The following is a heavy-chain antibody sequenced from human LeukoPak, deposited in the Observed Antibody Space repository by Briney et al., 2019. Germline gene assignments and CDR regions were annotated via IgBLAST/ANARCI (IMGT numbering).Heavy chain of an antibody. Sequence: SETLSLTCTVSGGSISSYYWSWIRQPPGKGLEWIGYIYYSGSTYYNPSLKSRVTISVDTSKNQFSLKLSSVTAADTAVYYCARGGSYSGYDDPSWFDPWGQGTLVTVSS. CDR2: IYYSGST. J-gene: IGHJ5*02. D-gene: IGHD5-12*01. CDR1: GGSISSYY. CDR3: ARGGSYSGYDDPSWFDP. V-gene: IGHV4-59*12.